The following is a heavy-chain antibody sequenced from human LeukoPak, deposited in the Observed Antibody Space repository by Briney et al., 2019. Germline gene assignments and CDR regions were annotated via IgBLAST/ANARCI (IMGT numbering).Heavy chain of an antibody. CDR1: GFTFSSYG. D-gene: IGHD1-1*01. V-gene: IGHV3-30*03. CDR3: ARGKVPYGMDV. J-gene: IGHJ6*02. Sequence: GGSLRLSCAASGFTFSSYGMHWVRQAPGKGLEWVAVISYDGSNKYYADSVKGRFTISRDNSKNTLYLQMNSLRAEDTAVYYCARGKVPYGMDVWGQGTTVTVSS. CDR2: ISYDGSNK.